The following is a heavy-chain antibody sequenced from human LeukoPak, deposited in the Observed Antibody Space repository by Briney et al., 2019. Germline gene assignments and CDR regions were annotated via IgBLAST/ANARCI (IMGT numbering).Heavy chain of an antibody. CDR3: ARDDIVATNYYYYYGMDV. CDR1: GFTFSDYY. V-gene: IGHV3-11*01. J-gene: IGHJ6*02. D-gene: IGHD5-12*01. CDR2: ISSSGSTI. Sequence: GGSLRLSCAASGFTFSDYYMSWIRQAPGKGLEWVSYISSSGSTIYYADSVKGRFTISRDNAKNSLYLQMNSLRAEDTAVYYCARDDIVATNYYYYYGMDVWGQGTTVTVSS.